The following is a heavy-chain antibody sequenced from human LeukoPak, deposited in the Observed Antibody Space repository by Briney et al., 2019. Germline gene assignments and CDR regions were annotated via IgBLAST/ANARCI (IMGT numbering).Heavy chain of an antibody. V-gene: IGHV4-4*02. J-gene: IGHJ5*02. CDR1: GGSISSSNW. Sequence: SETLSLTCAVSGGSISSSNWWSWVRQPPGKGLEWIGEIYHGGSTNYNPSLKSRVTISVDKSKNQCSLKLSSVPAADTAVYYCAKALRLTTVTPFGRGWFDPWGQGTLVTVSS. CDR2: IYHGGST. D-gene: IGHD4-17*01. CDR3: AKALRLTTVTPFGRGWFDP.